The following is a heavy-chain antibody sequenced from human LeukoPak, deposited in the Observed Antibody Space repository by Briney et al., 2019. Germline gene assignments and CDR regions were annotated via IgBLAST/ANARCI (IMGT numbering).Heavy chain of an antibody. V-gene: IGHV4-30-2*01. Sequence: PSETLSLTCAVSGGSISSGGYSWSWIRQPPGKGLEWIGYIYHSGSTYYNPSLKSRVTISVDRSKNQFSLKLSSVTAADTAVYYCASESVYSSTDYWGQGTLVTVSS. D-gene: IGHD6-19*01. CDR2: IYHSGST. CDR3: ASESVYSSTDY. CDR1: GGSISSGGYS. J-gene: IGHJ4*02.